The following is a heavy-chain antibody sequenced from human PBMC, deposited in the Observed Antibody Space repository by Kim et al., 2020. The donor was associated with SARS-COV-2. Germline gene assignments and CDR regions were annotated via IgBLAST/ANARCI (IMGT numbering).Heavy chain of an antibody. J-gene: IGHJ4*02. D-gene: IGHD3-10*01. V-gene: IGHV3-49*04. CDR2: IRSKAYGGTT. Sequence: GGSLRLSCTASGFTFGDYAMSWVRQAPGKGLEWVGFIRSKAYGGTTEYAASVKGRFTISRDDSKSIAYLQMNSLKTEDTAVYYCSGVLWFGELPIDYWGQGTLVTVSS. CDR1: GFTFGDYA. CDR3: SGVLWFGELPIDY.